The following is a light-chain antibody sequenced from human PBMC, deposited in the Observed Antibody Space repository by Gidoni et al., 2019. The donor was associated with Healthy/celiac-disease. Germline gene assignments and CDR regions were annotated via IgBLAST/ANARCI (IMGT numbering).Light chain of an antibody. CDR1: QGISNS. CDR3: QQYYSTPRT. Sequence: DIPMTQSPSSLSASVVDRVTITCRASQGISNSLAWYQQKPGKAPKLLLYAASRLESGVPSRFSGSGSGTDYTITISSLQPEDFATYYCQQYYSTPRTFXXXTKVEIK. V-gene: IGKV1-NL1*01. CDR2: AAS. J-gene: IGKJ1*01.